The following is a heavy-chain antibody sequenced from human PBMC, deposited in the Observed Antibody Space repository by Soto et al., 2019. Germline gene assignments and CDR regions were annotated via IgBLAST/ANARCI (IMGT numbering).Heavy chain of an antibody. Sequence: QVQLQESGPGLVKSSGTLSLTCAVSGGSITSTNLWSWVRQPPGQGLEWIGEIYHTGSANYNPSLKSRVIMSVDKSKNQCSLKLSSVTAADTAVYYCARGSTTVVTPNWFDPWGQGTLVTVSS. J-gene: IGHJ5*02. CDR2: IYHTGSA. D-gene: IGHD4-17*01. CDR1: GGSITSTNL. CDR3: ARGSTTVVTPNWFDP. V-gene: IGHV4-4*02.